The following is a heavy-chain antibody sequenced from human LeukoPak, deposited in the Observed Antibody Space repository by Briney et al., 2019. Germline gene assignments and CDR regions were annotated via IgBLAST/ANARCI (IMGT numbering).Heavy chain of an antibody. CDR1: GLTFSSYW. CDR3: ARPRPQWLIDAFDI. Sequence: GGSLRLPCAASGLTFSSYWMHWVRQAPGKGLVWVSRINSDGSSTSYADSVKGRFTISRDNAKNTLYLQMNSLRAEDTAVYYCARPRPQWLIDAFDIWGQGTMVTVSS. D-gene: IGHD6-19*01. J-gene: IGHJ3*02. V-gene: IGHV3-74*01. CDR2: INSDGSST.